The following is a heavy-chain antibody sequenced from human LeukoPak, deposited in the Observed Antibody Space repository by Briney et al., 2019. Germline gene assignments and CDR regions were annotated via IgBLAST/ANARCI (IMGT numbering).Heavy chain of an antibody. CDR2: ISGSGGST. V-gene: IGHV3-23*01. CDR3: AKCRGATRHYGMDV. CDR1: GFTFSSYA. D-gene: IGHD1-26*01. Sequence: PGGSLRLSCAASGFTFSSYAMSWVRQAPGQGLEWVSAISGSGGSTYYADSVKGRFTISRDNSKNTLYLQMNSLRAEDTAVYYCAKCRGATRHYGMDVWGQGTTVTVSS. J-gene: IGHJ6*02.